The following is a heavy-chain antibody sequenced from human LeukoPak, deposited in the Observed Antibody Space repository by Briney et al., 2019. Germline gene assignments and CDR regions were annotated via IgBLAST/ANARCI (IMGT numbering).Heavy chain of an antibody. CDR3: AKMVREFYTISYYFDY. Sequence: GGSLRLSCAASGITFSSYIMNWVRQAPGKGLEWVSGISGSGAGTYYADSVKGRFTISRDNSKNTLYLQMNSLRAEDTAVYYCAKMVREFYTISYYFDYWGQGTLVTVSS. J-gene: IGHJ4*02. V-gene: IGHV3-23*01. CDR2: ISGSGAGT. D-gene: IGHD2-8*01. CDR1: GITFSSYI.